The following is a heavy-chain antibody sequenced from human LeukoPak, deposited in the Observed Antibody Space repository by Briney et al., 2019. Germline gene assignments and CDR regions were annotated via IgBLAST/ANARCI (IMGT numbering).Heavy chain of an antibody. CDR3: ARDATTAVFDS. CDR2: INTNTGNP. D-gene: IGHD4-23*01. Sequence: ASVKVSCKASGYSFTSYAMTWVRQAPGQGLEWMGWINTNTGNPTYAQGFTGRFVFSLDTSVSTAYLQISSLKAEDTAVYYCARDATTAVFDSWGQGTLVTVSS. J-gene: IGHJ4*02. CDR1: GYSFTSYA. V-gene: IGHV7-4-1*02.